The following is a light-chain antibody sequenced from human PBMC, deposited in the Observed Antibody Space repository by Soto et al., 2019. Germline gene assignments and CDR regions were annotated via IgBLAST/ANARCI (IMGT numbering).Light chain of an antibody. CDR3: SSYTNSITYVV. V-gene: IGLV2-14*01. J-gene: IGLJ2*01. CDR2: EVS. Sequence: QSALTQPASVSGSPGQSITISCTGTSSDIGNYNFVSWYQQHPGKAPKLMIYEVSNRPSGVSNRFSGSKSGNTASLTISGLQDEDEADYCCSSYTNSITYVVFGGGTKLTVL. CDR1: SSDIGNYNF.